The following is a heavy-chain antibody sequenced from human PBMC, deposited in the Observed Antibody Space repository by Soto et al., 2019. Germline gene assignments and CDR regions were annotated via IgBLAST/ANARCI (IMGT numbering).Heavy chain of an antibody. D-gene: IGHD4-17*01. CDR1: GFTFSSYG. Sequence: QVQLVESGGGVVQPGRSLRLSCAASGFTFSSYGMHWVRQAPGKGLGWVAVISYDGSNKYYADSVKGRFTISRDNSKNTLYLQMNSLRAEDTAVYYCAKDRSYGGNGKRVDWYFDLWGRGTLVTVSS. V-gene: IGHV3-30*18. J-gene: IGHJ2*01. CDR3: AKDRSYGGNGKRVDWYFDL. CDR2: ISYDGSNK.